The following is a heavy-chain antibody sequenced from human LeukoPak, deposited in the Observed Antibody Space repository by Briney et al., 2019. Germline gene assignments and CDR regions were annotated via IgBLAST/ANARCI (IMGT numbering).Heavy chain of an antibody. Sequence: GGSLRLSCAASGFTFSSYSMNWVRQAPGKGLEWVSSISSSSSYIYYAGSVKGRFTISRDNARNSLYLQMNSLRAEDTAVYHCAREADYFDYWGQGTLVTVSS. V-gene: IGHV3-21*01. D-gene: IGHD6-25*01. CDR1: GFTFSSYS. J-gene: IGHJ4*02. CDR3: AREADYFDY. CDR2: ISSSSSYI.